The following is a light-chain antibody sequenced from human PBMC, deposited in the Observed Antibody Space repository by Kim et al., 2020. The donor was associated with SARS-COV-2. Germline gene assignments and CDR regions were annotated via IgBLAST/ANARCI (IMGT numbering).Light chain of an antibody. V-gene: IGKV4-1*01. CDR3: QQYYTTPST. Sequence: DIVMTQSPDSLAVSLGERATINCKSSQSVLYSSNNKNYLAWYQQKPGQPPKLLIYWASTRDSGVPDRFSGSGSGTDFTLTISSLQAEDEAVYSCQQYYTTPSTFGGGTKVDIK. CDR1: QSVLYSSNNKNY. J-gene: IGKJ4*01. CDR2: WAS.